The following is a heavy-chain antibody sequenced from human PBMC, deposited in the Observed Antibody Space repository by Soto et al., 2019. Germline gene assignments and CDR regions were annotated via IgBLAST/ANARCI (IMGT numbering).Heavy chain of an antibody. CDR3: ARGRGYCSSTSCYAYFQH. CDR2: MNPNSGNT. CDR1: GYTFTSYD. D-gene: IGHD2-2*01. J-gene: IGHJ1*01. V-gene: IGHV1-8*01. Sequence: ASVKVSCKASGYTFTSYDINWVRQATGQGLEWVGWMNPNSGNTGYAQKFQGRVTMTRNTSISTAYMELSSLRSEDTAVYYCARGRGYCSSTSCYAYFQHWGQGTLVTVSS.